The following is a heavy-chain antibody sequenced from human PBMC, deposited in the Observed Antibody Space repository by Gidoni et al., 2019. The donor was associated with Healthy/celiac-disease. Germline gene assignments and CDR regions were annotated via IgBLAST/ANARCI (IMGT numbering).Heavy chain of an antibody. CDR2: ISSSSSTI. D-gene: IGHD2-15*01. V-gene: IGHV3-48*01. J-gene: IGHJ4*02. CDR3: ASAPSGVVTGY. CDR1: GFTFSSYS. Sequence: EVQLVESGGGLVQPGGSLRVSCAASGFTFSSYSMNWVRQAPGKGLEWVSYISSSSSTIYYADSVKGRFTISRDNAKNSLYLQMNSLRAEDTAVYYCASAPSGVVTGYWGQGTLVTVSS.